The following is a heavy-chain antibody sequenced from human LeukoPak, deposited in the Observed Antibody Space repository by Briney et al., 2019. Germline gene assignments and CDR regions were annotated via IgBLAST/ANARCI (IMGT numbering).Heavy chain of an antibody. CDR3: AREVTHHVYYGMDV. Sequence: ASVKVSCKASGYTFTSYGISWVRQAPGQGLEWMGWISAYNGNTNYAQKFQGRVTMTTDTSTSTAYMELRSLRSDDTAVYYCAREVTHHVYYGMDVWGQGTTVTVSS. CDR1: GYTFTSYG. D-gene: IGHD4-23*01. J-gene: IGHJ6*02. V-gene: IGHV1-18*01. CDR2: ISAYNGNT.